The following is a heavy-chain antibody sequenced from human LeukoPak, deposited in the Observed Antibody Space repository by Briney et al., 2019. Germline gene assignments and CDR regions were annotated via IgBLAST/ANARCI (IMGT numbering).Heavy chain of an antibody. CDR2: IIPILGIA. D-gene: IGHD5-18*01. CDR3: ARATDTAMLQPFFDY. J-gene: IGHJ4*02. V-gene: IGHV1-69*04. Sequence: SVKVSCKASGGTFSSYAISWVRQAPGQGLEWMGRIIPILGIANYAQKFQGRVTITADKSTSTAYMELSSLRSEDTAVYYCARATDTAMLQPFFDYWGQGTLVTVSS. CDR1: GGTFSSYA.